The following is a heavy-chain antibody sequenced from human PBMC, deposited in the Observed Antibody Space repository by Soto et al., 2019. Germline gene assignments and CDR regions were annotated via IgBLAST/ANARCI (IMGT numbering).Heavy chain of an antibody. CDR1: GFTFRPYG. Sequence: QVQLVESGGGVVQPGRSLRLSCAASGFTFRPYGMHWVRQAPGKGLEWVAVISYDGGNEHYADSVKGRFTISRDNSKNTLHLQMSSLRAEDRAVYYCAKGHNPCITVTGIDYWGQGTPVNVSS. V-gene: IGHV3-30*18. J-gene: IGHJ4*02. D-gene: IGHD6-19*01. CDR2: ISYDGGNE. CDR3: AKGHNPCITVTGIDY.